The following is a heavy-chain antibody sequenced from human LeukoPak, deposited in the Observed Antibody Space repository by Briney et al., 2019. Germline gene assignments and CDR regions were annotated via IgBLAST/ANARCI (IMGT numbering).Heavy chain of an antibody. CDR3: ARDPGEPFDY. Sequence: ASVKVSCKASGGTFSSYAISWVRQAPGQGLEWMGRIIPILGIAIYAQKFQGRVTITADKSTSTAYMELSSLRSEDTAVYYCARDPGEPFDYWGQGTLVTVSS. V-gene: IGHV1-69*04. D-gene: IGHD3-16*01. CDR2: IIPILGIA. J-gene: IGHJ4*02. CDR1: GGTFSSYA.